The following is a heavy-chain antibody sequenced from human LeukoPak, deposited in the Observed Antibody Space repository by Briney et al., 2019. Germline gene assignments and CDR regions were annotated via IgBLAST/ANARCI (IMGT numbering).Heavy chain of an antibody. CDR2: IYYSGST. CDR3: ARLLGGAYSSSSSSYFDY. D-gene: IGHD6-13*01. J-gene: IGHJ4*02. V-gene: IGHV4-39*01. Sequence: PSETLSLTCTVSGLSISSSSYYWPWIRQPPGKGLEWIGNIYYSGSTYYNPSLKSRVTISVDTSKNQFSLNLSSVAAADTAVYYCARLLGGAYSSSSSSYFDYWGQGTLVTVSS. CDR1: GLSISSSSYY.